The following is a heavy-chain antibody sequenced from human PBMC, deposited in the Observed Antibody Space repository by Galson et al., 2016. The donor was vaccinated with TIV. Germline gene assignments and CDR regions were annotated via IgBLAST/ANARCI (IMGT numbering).Heavy chain of an antibody. J-gene: IGHJ5*02. CDR1: GDGLSELV. CDR3: ATVAWFPGLSLDT. Sequence: SVKVSCKVSGDGLSELVIHWVRQAPGKGLEWMGGFDPEVAKTVYAQKLQDRVTMAADTSTNTAYMEPGSLRFEDTAVYYCATVAWFPGLSLDTWGQGTLVTVSS. V-gene: IGHV1-24*01. CDR2: FDPEVAKT. D-gene: IGHD2/OR15-2a*01.